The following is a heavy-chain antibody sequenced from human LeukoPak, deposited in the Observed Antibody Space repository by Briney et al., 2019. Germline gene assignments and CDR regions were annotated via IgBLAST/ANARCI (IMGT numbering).Heavy chain of an antibody. CDR3: ATDHLDSKIND. Sequence: SETLSLTCTVSGGSINSYYCGWVRQPPGKGLEWIGYIYISESATYNPSLRRGGTISKDKSNNHFSLTLSSVTAADTAVYYCATDHLDSKINDWGQGTLVTVSS. CDR2: IYISESA. J-gene: IGHJ4*02. V-gene: IGHV4-59*01. CDR1: GGSINSYY. D-gene: IGHD3-9*01.